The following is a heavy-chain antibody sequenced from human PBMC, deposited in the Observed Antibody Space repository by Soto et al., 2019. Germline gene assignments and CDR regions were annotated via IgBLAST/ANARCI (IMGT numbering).Heavy chain of an antibody. CDR2: INPNSGGT. CDR3: ARGIDTAMVRYYYYGMDV. Sequence: ASVKVSCKASGYTFTGYYIHWVRQAPGQGLEWMGWINPNSGGTNYAQKFQGWVTMTRDTSISTAYMELSRLRSDDTAVYYCARGIDTAMVRYYYYGMDVWGQGTTVTVSS. J-gene: IGHJ6*02. CDR1: GYTFTGYY. D-gene: IGHD5-18*01. V-gene: IGHV1-2*04.